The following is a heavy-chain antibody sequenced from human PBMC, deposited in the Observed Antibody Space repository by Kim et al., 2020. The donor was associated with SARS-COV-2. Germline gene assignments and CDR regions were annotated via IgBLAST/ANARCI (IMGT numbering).Heavy chain of an antibody. J-gene: IGHJ6*02. D-gene: IGHD4-17*01. CDR3: ARDNTGYYYYGMDV. Sequence: ADSGKGRFTITRDNAKNSLYLQMNSLRAEDTAVYYCARDNTGYYYYGMDVWGQGTTVTVSS. V-gene: IGHV3-21*01.